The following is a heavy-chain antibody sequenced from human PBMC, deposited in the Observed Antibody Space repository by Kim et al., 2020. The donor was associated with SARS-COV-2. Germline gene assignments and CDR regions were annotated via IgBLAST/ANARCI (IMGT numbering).Heavy chain of an antibody. D-gene: IGHD2-2*01. J-gene: IGHJ4*02. CDR2: INHSGST. Sequence: SETLSLTCAVYGGSFSGYYWSWIRQPPGKGLEWIGEINHSGSTNYNPSLKSRVTISVDTSKNQFSLKLSSVTAADTAVYYCARGHRSSTSWMNDYWGQGTLVTVSS. CDR3: ARGHRSSTSWMNDY. CDR1: GGSFSGYY. V-gene: IGHV4-34*01.